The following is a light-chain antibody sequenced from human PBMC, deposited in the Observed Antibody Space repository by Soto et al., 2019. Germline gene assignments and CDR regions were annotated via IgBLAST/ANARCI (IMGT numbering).Light chain of an antibody. CDR3: QQYNNLPRT. V-gene: IGKV3-15*01. CDR1: ERVSTN. CDR2: SAS. J-gene: IGKJ1*01. Sequence: DIVMTQSPLTLSVSLGESATLSCRASERVSTNLAWYQQPPGQAPRLLIYSASRKPTDIPVRFSGSGSGAEFTLTISSLQSEDFAIYYCQQYNNLPRTFGQGTKVEVK.